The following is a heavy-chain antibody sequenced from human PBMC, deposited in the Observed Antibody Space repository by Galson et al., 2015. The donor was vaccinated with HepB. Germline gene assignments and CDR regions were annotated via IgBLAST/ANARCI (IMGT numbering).Heavy chain of an antibody. J-gene: IGHJ4*02. V-gene: IGHV3-11*06. CDR3: ARGRGRSGYDY. CDR1: GFTFSDYY. D-gene: IGHD3-22*01. Sequence: SLRLSCAASGFTFSDYYMSWIRQAPGKGLEWVSYISSSSSYTNYADSVKGRFTISRDNAKNSLYLQMNSLRAEDTAVYYCARGRGRSGYDYWGQGTLVTVSS. CDR2: ISSSSSYT.